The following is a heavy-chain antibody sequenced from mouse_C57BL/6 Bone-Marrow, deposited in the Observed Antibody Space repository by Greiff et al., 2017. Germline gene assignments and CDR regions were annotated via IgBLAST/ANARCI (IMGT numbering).Heavy chain of an antibody. V-gene: IGHV1-54*01. Sequence: QVQLQQSGAELVRPGTSVKVSCKASGYAFTNYLIEWVKQRPGQGLEWIGVINPGSGGTYYNEKFKGKATLTADKSSSTAYMQLSTLTSEVSAVYFCARVVRGYWGQGTSLTVSS. CDR3: ARVVRGY. J-gene: IGHJ2*02. D-gene: IGHD2-2*01. CDR2: INPGSGGT. CDR1: GYAFTNYL.